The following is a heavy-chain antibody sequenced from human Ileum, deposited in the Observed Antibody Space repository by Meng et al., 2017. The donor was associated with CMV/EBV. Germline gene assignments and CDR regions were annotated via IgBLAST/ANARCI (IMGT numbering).Heavy chain of an antibody. CDR1: GGTFSNYA. V-gene: IGHV1-69*10. D-gene: IGHD2-2*01. CDR3: ARDDGYCTTPDCYDLDY. CDR2: IIPILGIT. J-gene: IGHJ4*01. Sequence: SVKVSCKASGGTFSNYAISWVRQAPGQGLEWMGGIIPILGITNYAQKFQGKFTITADKSTSTASMELSSLRSEDTAVYYCARDDGYCTTPDCYDLDYWGPG.